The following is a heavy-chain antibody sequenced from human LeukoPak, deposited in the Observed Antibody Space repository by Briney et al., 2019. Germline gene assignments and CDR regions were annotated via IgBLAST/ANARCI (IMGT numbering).Heavy chain of an antibody. CDR3: ARRGVSGPDDAFDI. CDR2: IIPIFGTA. J-gene: IGHJ3*02. Sequence: SVKVSCKASGYTFTGYYMHWVRQAPGQGLEWMGGIIPIFGTANYAQKFQGRVTITADKSTSTAYMELSSLRSEDTAVYHCARRGVSGPDDAFDIWGQGTMVTVSS. V-gene: IGHV1-69*06. CDR1: GYTFTGYY. D-gene: IGHD3-3*01.